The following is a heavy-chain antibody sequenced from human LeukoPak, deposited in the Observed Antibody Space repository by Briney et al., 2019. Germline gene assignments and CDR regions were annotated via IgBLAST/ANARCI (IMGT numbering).Heavy chain of an antibody. Sequence: GGFLRLSCAASGFTFSTYWMSWVRQAPGKGLEWVANIKEDGSEKYYGHSVKGRFTISRDNAKNSLYLQMNSLRAEDTAVYYCARDSSGYQWGQGTLVTVSS. D-gene: IGHD3-22*01. CDR3: ARDSSGYQ. CDR1: GFTFSTYW. V-gene: IGHV3-7*01. CDR2: IKEDGSEK. J-gene: IGHJ4*02.